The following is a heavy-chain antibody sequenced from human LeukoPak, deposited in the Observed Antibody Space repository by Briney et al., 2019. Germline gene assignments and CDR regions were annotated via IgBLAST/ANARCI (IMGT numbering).Heavy chain of an antibody. CDR1: VGSIRSYY. CDR3: ASTEYSSSYNWFDP. D-gene: IGHD6-6*01. Sequence: SETLSLTCTVSVGSIRSYYWSWIRQPPGKGLEWIGYIYTSGSTNYNPSLKSRVTISVDTSKNQFSLKLSSVTAADTAVYYCASTEYSSSYNWFDPWGQGTLVTVSS. CDR2: IYTSGST. J-gene: IGHJ5*02. V-gene: IGHV4-4*09.